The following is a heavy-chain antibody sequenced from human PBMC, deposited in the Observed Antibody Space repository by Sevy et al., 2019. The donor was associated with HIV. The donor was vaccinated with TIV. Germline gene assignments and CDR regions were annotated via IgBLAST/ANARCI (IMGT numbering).Heavy chain of an antibody. J-gene: IGHJ4*02. Sequence: GGSLRLSCAASGFIFSNYWMTWVRQAPGKGLEWVANIKKGGSETFYADSVKGRFTISRDNVKKSLFLQMNGRRDEDRALYYYARLPLKLYYYPFDYGGQGTLVTVSS. CDR3: ARLPLKLYYYPFDY. D-gene: IGHD1-26*01. CDR2: IKKGGSET. V-gene: IGHV3-7*01. CDR1: GFIFSNYW.